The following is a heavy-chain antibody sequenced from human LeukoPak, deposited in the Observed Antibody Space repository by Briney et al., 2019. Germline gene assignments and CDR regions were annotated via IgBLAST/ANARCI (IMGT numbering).Heavy chain of an antibody. CDR2: IYYTGNT. CDR3: ARDYGDYHRD. J-gene: IGHJ4*02. CDR1: GGSISYYY. D-gene: IGHD4-17*01. Sequence: SETLSLTCTVSGGSISYYYWNWIRQPPGKGLEWIGYIYYTGNTNYNPSLKSRVTMSVDTSKNQFSLKLSSVTAADTAVYYCARDYGDYHRDWGQGTLVTVSS. V-gene: IGHV4-59*12.